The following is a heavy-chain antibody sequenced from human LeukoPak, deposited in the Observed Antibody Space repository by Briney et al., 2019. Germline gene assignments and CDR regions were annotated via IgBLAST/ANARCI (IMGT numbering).Heavy chain of an antibody. CDR3: ARGYCTGGVCYRRYYYYYMDV. CDR1: GGSFSGYY. V-gene: IGHV4-34*01. D-gene: IGHD2-8*02. Sequence: PSETLSLTCAVYGGSFSGYYWSWIRQPPGKGLEWIGEINHSGSTNCNPSLKSRVTISVDTSKNQFSLKLSSVTAADTAVYYCARGYCTGGVCYRRYYYYYMDVWGKGTTVTVSS. CDR2: INHSGST. J-gene: IGHJ6*03.